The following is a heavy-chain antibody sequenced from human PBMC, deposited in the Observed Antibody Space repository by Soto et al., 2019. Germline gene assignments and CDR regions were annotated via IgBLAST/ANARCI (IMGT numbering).Heavy chain of an antibody. CDR2: IYYSGST. CDR3: ARHNHDFWSGYYSEACFAY. Sequence: PSETLSLTCTVSGGSISSSSYYWGWIRQPPGKGLEWIGSIYYSGSTYYNPSLKSRVTISVDTSKNQFSLKLSSVTAADTAVYCCARHNHDFWSGYYSEACFAYWGQGTLVTVSS. V-gene: IGHV4-39*01. J-gene: IGHJ4*02. D-gene: IGHD3-3*01. CDR1: GGSISSSSYY.